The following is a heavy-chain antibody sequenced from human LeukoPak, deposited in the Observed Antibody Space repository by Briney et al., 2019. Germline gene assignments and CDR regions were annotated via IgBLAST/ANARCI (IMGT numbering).Heavy chain of an antibody. Sequence: GGSLRLSCAASGFTFSDYYMSWIRQAPGKGLEWVSYISSSGSTIYYADSVKGRFTISRDNAKNSLYLQMNSLRAEDTAVYYCARGAYCGGDCLRGGYFDYWGQGTLVTVSS. V-gene: IGHV3-11*01. CDR3: ARGAYCGGDCLRGGYFDY. CDR2: ISSSGSTI. D-gene: IGHD2-21*02. CDR1: GFTFSDYY. J-gene: IGHJ4*02.